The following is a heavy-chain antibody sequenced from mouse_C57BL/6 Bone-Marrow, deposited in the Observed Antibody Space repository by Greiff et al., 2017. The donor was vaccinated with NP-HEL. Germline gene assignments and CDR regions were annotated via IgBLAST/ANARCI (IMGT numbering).Heavy chain of an antibody. CDR1: GYAFSSSW. J-gene: IGHJ3*01. Sequence: VQLQQSGPELVKPGASVKISCKASGYAFSSSWMNWVKQRPGKGLEWIGRIYPGDGDPNYNGKFKGKATLTADKSSSTAYMQLSSLTSEYSAVYFCARKLGYYGSSWFAYWGQGALVTVSA. CDR3: ARKLGYYGSSWFAY. D-gene: IGHD1-1*01. CDR2: IYPGDGDP. V-gene: IGHV1-82*01.